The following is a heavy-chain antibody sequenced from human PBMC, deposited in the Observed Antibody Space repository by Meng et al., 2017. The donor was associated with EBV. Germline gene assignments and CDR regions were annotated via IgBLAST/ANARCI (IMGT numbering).Heavy chain of an antibody. V-gene: IGHV2-5*02. D-gene: IGHD6-13*01. CDR2: IYWDDDK. CDR1: GFSLSTSGGG. Sequence: ITLKESGPTLVNPTQTLTLPCTFSGFSLSTSGGGVGWIRQPPGKALEWLALIYWDDDKRYSPSLKSRLTVTKDTSKNQVVLTMTNMDPVDTATYYCAHRRDEYSSSWYGWFDPWGQGTLVTVSS. J-gene: IGHJ5*02. CDR3: AHRRDEYSSSWYGWFDP.